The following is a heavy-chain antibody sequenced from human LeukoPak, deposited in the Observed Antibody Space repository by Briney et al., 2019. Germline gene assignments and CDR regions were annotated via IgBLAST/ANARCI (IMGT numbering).Heavy chain of an antibody. J-gene: IGHJ4*02. D-gene: IGHD5-12*01. CDR2: IYSGGIT. CDR3: ARENIVAYYFDY. Sequence: GGSLRLSCAASGFTVSSNYMSWVRQAPGKGLEWVSVIYSGGITYYADSVKGRFTISRDNSKNTLYLQMNSLRAEDTAVYYCARENIVAYYFDYWGQGALVTVSS. V-gene: IGHV3-66*01. CDR1: GFTVSSNY.